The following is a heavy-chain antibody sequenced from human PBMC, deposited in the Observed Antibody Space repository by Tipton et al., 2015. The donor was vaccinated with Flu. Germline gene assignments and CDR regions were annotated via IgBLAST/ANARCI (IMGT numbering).Heavy chain of an antibody. CDR1: GYTFTNFG. J-gene: IGHJ6*02. CDR2: ISGYNGDT. CDR3: ARDRGGYNIHLEYHYYYGMDV. Sequence: QLVQSGVEVKKPGASVKVSCKASGYTFTNFGITWVRQAPGQGLEWMGWISGYNGDTNYAEKLQGRVTMTTDASTRTAYMELRSLKSDDAAMYYCARDRGGYNIHLEYHYYYGMDVWGQGTTVTVSS. V-gene: IGHV1-18*01. D-gene: IGHD1-26*01.